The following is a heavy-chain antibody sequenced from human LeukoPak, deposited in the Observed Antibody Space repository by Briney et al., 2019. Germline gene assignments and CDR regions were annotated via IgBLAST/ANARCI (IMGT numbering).Heavy chain of an antibody. Sequence: RTGRSLRLSCAASGFTFSSYGMQWVRQAPGKGLEWVAVIWYDGSNKYYADSVKGRFTISRDNSKNTLYLQMNSLRAEDTAVYYCARDRNYDYVWGSYRYGPIDYWGQGTLVTVSS. J-gene: IGHJ4*02. D-gene: IGHD3-16*02. CDR1: GFTFSSYG. V-gene: IGHV3-33*01. CDR2: IWYDGSNK. CDR3: ARDRNYDYVWGSYRYGPIDY.